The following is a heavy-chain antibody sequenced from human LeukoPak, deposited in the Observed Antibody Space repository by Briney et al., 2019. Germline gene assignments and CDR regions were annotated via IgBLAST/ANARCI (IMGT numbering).Heavy chain of an antibody. Sequence: PSDTLFLTCAVSAGSICNSYCSWARQPPGKGLEFIGYISTGGDINYSPSLRSRATMSINPSNNQLSLTLTSVTTADTAVYFCVRGPGRGYDLEPWGQGSLVTVSS. D-gene: IGHD3-22*01. V-gene: IGHV4-4*08. J-gene: IGHJ5*02. CDR3: VRGPGRGYDLEP. CDR2: ISTGGDI. CDR1: AGSICNSY.